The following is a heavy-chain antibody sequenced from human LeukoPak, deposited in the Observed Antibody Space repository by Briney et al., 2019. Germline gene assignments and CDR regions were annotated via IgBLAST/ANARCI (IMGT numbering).Heavy chain of an antibody. D-gene: IGHD6-19*01. Sequence: GGALRLSCAASGFTFSSYAMSWVRQAPGKGLEWVSAISGSGGSTYYADSVKGRFTISRDNSKNTLYLQMNSLRAEDTAVYYCAKVSRGYSSGWYASEDDYWGQGTLVTVSS. CDR1: GFTFSSYA. CDR3: AKVSRGYSSGWYASEDDY. CDR2: ISGSGGST. J-gene: IGHJ4*02. V-gene: IGHV3-23*01.